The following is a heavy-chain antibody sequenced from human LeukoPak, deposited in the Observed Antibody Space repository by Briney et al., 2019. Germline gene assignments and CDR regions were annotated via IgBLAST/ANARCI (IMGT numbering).Heavy chain of an antibody. V-gene: IGHV3-30*18. Sequence: GGSLRLSCAASGFTFSSYGMHWVRQAPGKGLEWVAVISYDGSNKYYADSVKGRFTISRDNSKNTLYLQMNSLRAEDTAVYYCAKMQARDGMDVRGQGTTVTVSS. CDR1: GFTFSSYG. CDR2: ISYDGSNK. CDR3: AKMQARDGMDV. J-gene: IGHJ6*02.